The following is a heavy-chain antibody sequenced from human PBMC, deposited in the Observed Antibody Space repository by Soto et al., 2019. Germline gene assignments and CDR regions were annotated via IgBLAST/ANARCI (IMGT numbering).Heavy chain of an antibody. J-gene: IGHJ5*02. Sequence: SETLSLTCAVYGGSFSGYYWSWIRQPPGKGLEWIGEINHSGSTNYNPSLKSRVTISVDTSKNQFSLKLSSVTAADTAVYYCARGYHYYGSGSPELDPWGQGTLVTVSS. V-gene: IGHV4-34*01. CDR3: ARGYHYYGSGSPELDP. CDR2: INHSGST. CDR1: GGSFSGYY. D-gene: IGHD3-10*01.